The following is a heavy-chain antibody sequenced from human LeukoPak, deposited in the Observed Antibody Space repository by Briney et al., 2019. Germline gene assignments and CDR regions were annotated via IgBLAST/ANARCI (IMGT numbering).Heavy chain of an antibody. CDR2: INPNSGGT. D-gene: IGHD2-2*01. J-gene: IGHJ4*02. CDR3: ARDRIKVVPAAIPDH. Sequence: ASVKVSCKASGYTFTGYYMHWVRQAPGQGLEWMGWINPNSGGTNYAQKFQGRVTMTRDTSISTAYMELSRLRSDDTAVYYCARDRIKVVPAAIPDHWGQGTLVTVSS. V-gene: IGHV1-2*02. CDR1: GYTFTGYY.